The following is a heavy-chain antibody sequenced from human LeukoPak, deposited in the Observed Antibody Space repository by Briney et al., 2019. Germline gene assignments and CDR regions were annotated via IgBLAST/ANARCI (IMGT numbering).Heavy chain of an antibody. J-gene: IGHJ3*02. CDR1: GFTFSDHY. Sequence: PGGSLRLSCAASGFTFSDHYMDWVRQAPGKGLEWVGRTRNKANSYTTEYAASVKGRFIISRADSENSLYLQMNSLKTEDTAVYYCARVRYCSSTTCRGAFDIWGQGTMVTVSS. CDR3: ARVRYCSSTTCRGAFDI. D-gene: IGHD2-2*01. CDR2: TRNKANSYTT. V-gene: IGHV3-72*01.